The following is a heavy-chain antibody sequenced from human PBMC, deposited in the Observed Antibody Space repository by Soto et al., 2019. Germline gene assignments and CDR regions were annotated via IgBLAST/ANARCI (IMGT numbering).Heavy chain of an antibody. CDR1: GFTCSSYG. D-gene: IGHD3-22*01. V-gene: IGHV3-33*01. CDR3: ARDYDSSGYPRYYFDY. J-gene: IGHJ4*02. Sequence: QVQLVESGGGVVQPGRSLRLSCAASGFTCSSYGMHWVRQAPGTGLEWVAVIWYDGSNKYYADSVKGRFTISRDNSKNTLYLQMNSLRAEDTAVYYCARDYDSSGYPRYYFDYWGQVPLVTVYS. CDR2: IWYDGSNK.